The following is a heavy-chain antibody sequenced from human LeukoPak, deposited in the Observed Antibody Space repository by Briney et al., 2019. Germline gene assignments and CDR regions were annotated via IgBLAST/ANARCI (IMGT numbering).Heavy chain of an antibody. V-gene: IGHV3-48*03. CDR3: AREVPYYGMDV. CDR2: ISSSGSTI. Sequence: PGGSLRLSCAASGFTFSSYEMNWVRQAPGKGLEWVSYISSSGSTIYYADSVKGRFTISRDNAKNSLHLQMNSLRAEDTAVYYCAREVPYYGMDVWGQGTTVTVSS. CDR1: GFTFSSYE. J-gene: IGHJ6*02.